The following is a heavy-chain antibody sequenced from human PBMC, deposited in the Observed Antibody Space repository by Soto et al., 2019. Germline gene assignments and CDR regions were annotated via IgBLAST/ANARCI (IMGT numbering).Heavy chain of an antibody. J-gene: IGHJ5*02. V-gene: IGHV3-23*01. D-gene: IGHD1-26*01. CDR2: ISGSGFKK. CDR1: GFIFENFG. Sequence: GESLRLSCAASGFIFENFGMSWVRQAPGKGLEWISSISGSGFKKYYADSVKGRFTISRDNSKSTVYLELNNLSAEDTAVYHCAKNQGVELVPLATVDWFDPWGQGSVVTVFS. CDR3: AKNQGVELVPLATVDWFDP.